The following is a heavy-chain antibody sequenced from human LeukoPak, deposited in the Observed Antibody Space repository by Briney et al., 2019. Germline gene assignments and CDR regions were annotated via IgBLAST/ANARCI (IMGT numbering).Heavy chain of an antibody. J-gene: IGHJ4*02. D-gene: IGHD2-15*01. CDR2: ISYDGSNK. Sequence: GGSLRLSCAASGFTFSSYGMHWVRQAPGKGLEWVAVISYDGSNKYYADSVKGRFTISRDNSKNTLYLQMNSPRAEDTAVYYCASRYCSGGSCYSALDYWGQGTLVTVSS. V-gene: IGHV3-30*03. CDR3: ASRYCSGGSCYSALDY. CDR1: GFTFSSYG.